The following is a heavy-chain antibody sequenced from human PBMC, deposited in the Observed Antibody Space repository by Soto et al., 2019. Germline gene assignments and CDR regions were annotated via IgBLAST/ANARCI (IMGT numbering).Heavy chain of an antibody. CDR1: GFTFSSYA. CDR2: ISGSGGST. CDR3: AKSQGFGIGGSLPGPLDY. J-gene: IGHJ4*02. V-gene: IGHV3-23*01. D-gene: IGHD2-15*01. Sequence: GGSLRLSCAASGFTFSSYAMSWVRQAPGKGLEWVSAISGSGGSTYYADSVKGRFTISRDNSKNTLHLQMNSLRAEDTAVYYCAKSQGFGIGGSLPGPLDYWGQGTLVTVSS.